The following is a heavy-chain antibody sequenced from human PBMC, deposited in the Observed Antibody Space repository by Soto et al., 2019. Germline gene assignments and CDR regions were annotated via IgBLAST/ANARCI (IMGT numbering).Heavy chain of an antibody. CDR1: GFTFSNYG. CDR3: ARPHKSIAVGDFDI. J-gene: IGHJ3*02. CDR2: IWYDGSNE. D-gene: IGHD6-19*01. Sequence: QVQLVESGGGVVQPGRSLRLSCAASGFTFSNYGMHWVRQAPGKGLEWVAVIWYDGSNEYYADSVKGRFTISRDSSKNTLYLQMNSLRAEDTAIYYCARPHKSIAVGDFDIWGQGTMVTVSS. V-gene: IGHV3-33*01.